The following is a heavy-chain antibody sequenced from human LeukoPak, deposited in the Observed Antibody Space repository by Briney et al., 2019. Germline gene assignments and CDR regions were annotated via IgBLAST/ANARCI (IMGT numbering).Heavy chain of an antibody. CDR3: ARIGISARGTNFHH. CDR2: INSNSADT. Sequence: ASVKVSCKASGYTFTSYAMNWVRQAPGQGLEWMGWINSNSADTNYAQNFQGRVTMTRDTSISTAYMELSRLRSDDTALYYCARIGISARGTNFHHWGQGTLVTVSS. V-gene: IGHV1-2*02. J-gene: IGHJ1*01. D-gene: IGHD6-13*01. CDR1: GYTFTSYA.